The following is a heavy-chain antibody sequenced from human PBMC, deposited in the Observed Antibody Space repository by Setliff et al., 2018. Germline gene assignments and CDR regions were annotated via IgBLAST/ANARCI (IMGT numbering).Heavy chain of an antibody. Sequence: GGSLRLSCAASGFTFNNYAMSWVRQAPGKRLEWVSVVYRGGSTTFYADSVKGRFTISRDNSKNTLYLQMNSLRAEDTAVYYCARDPYYNFWSGYYGPNYYMDVWGKGTTVTVSS. CDR3: ARDPYYNFWSGYYGPNYYMDV. D-gene: IGHD3-3*01. J-gene: IGHJ6*03. V-gene: IGHV3-23*03. CDR1: GFTFNNYA. CDR2: VYRGGSTT.